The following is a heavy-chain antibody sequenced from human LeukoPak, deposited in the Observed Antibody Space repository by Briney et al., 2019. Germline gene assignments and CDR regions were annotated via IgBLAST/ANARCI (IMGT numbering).Heavy chain of an antibody. J-gene: IGHJ4*02. CDR1: GGSFSGYY. CDR2: IYYSGST. Sequence: PETLSLTCAVYGGSFSGYYWSWIRQPPGKGLEWIGSIYYSGSTYYNPSLKSRVTISVDTSKNQFSLKLSSVTAADTAVYYCARYASGSYFDYWGQGTLVTVSS. V-gene: IGHV4-34*01. D-gene: IGHD1-26*01. CDR3: ARYASGSYFDY.